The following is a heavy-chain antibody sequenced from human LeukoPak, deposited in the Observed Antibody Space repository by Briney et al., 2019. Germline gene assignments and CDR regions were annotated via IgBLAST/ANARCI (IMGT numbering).Heavy chain of an antibody. CDR1: GGTFSSYA. CDR2: IIPILGIA. D-gene: IGHD2-21*02. J-gene: IGHJ6*02. Sequence: ASVKVSCKASGGTFSSYAISWVRQAPGQGLEWMGRIIPILGIANYAQKFQGRVTITADKSTSTAYMELSSLRSEDTAVYYCARERQRHIVVVTAIPYGMDVWGQGTTVTVSS. V-gene: IGHV1-69*04. CDR3: ARERQRHIVVVTAIPYGMDV.